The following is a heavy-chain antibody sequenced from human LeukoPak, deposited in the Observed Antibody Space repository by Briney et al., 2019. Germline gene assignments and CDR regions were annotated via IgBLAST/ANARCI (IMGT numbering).Heavy chain of an antibody. CDR3: VKRGAPTIHYFDY. CDR1: EFTFNNYA. Sequence: GGSLRLSCAASEFTFNNYAMSWVRQAPGKGLEWVSTISGSGGTTYYADSVKGRFTISRDNSKNTLYLQMNCLRAEDTAVYYCVKRGAPTIHYFDYWGQGTLVTVSS. V-gene: IGHV3-23*01. J-gene: IGHJ4*02. D-gene: IGHD5-12*01. CDR2: ISGSGGTT.